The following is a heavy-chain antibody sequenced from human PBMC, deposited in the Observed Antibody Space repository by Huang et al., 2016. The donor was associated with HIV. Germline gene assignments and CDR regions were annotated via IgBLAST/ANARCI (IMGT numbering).Heavy chain of an antibody. D-gene: IGHD3-16*01. V-gene: IGHV4-34*02. CDR2: INHAGVP. Sequence: QVQLEQWGAGLLKPSETLSLTCAVYGGSFSGYFWNWIRQSPVEGLEWIGQINHAGVPYYNPTLKRRATISVYTSKNQFSLQLTSVTAADTAIYYCAREIMISFGGPFDSWGHGNLVTVSS. J-gene: IGHJ5*01. CDR3: AREIMISFGGPFDS. CDR1: GGSFSGYF.